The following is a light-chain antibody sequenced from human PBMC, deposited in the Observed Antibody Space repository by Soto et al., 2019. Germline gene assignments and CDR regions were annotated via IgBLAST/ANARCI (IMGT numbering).Light chain of an antibody. Sequence: EIVLTQSPATLSLSPGERATLSCRASQSVSSYLAWYQQTPGQAPRLLIYDASNRATGIPARFSGSGSGTDFTLTISSLEPEDFAVYYCQQRTNWPPTFAGGTKVEIK. V-gene: IGKV3-11*01. CDR3: QQRTNWPPT. CDR2: DAS. CDR1: QSVSSY. J-gene: IGKJ4*01.